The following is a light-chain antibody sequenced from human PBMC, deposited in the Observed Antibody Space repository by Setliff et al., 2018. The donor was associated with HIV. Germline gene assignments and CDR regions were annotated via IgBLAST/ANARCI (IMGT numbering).Light chain of an antibody. CDR2: EVT. J-gene: IGLJ1*01. CDR3: SSFRRSSLSSYV. CDR1: SNDVGGYNY. Sequence: QSALTQPASVSGSPGQSITISCTGTSNDVGGYNYVCWYQQHPGKAPKLMIYEVTNRPSGVSYRFSGSKSGDTASLTISGLQAGDEADYYCSSFRRSSLSSYVFGSGTKVTVL. V-gene: IGLV2-14*01.